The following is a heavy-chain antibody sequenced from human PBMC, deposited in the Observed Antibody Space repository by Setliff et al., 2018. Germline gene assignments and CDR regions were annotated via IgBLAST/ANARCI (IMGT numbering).Heavy chain of an antibody. J-gene: IGHJ6*03. Sequence: GSLRLSCAASGFTVSSNYMSWVRQAPGKGLEWVSVIYSDGSTYYADSVKGRFTISRDNSKNTLYLQMNSLRAEDTAVYYWARWAYSYYYMDVWGKGTTVTVSS. CDR1: GFTVSSNY. CDR3: ARWAYSYYYMDV. V-gene: IGHV3-53*01. CDR2: IYSDGST.